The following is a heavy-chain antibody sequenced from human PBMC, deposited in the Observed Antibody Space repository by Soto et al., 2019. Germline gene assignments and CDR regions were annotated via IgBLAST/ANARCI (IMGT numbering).Heavy chain of an antibody. D-gene: IGHD3-3*01. CDR3: TTGRDDLRY. J-gene: IGHJ4*02. CDR1: GFTFDKVW. Sequence: EVQLVESGGGLVKPGGSLRLSCAVSGFTFDKVWMNWVRQAPGKGLEWVGRIKSKTDGGTTDYAAPVKGRFTISRDDSKNMLYLQMNSMKTEDTGMYFCTTGRDDLRYWVQGSLGSVSS. CDR2: IKSKTDGGTT. V-gene: IGHV3-15*07.